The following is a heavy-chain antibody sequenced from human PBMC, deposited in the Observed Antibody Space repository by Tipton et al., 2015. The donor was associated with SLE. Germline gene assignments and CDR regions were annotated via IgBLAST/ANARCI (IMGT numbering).Heavy chain of an antibody. CDR2: ISSSSSYI. D-gene: IGHD4-17*01. Sequence: SLRLSCAASGFTFSSYSMNWVRQSPGKGLEWVSSISSSSSYIYYADSVKGRFTISRDNAKNSLYLQMNSLRAEDTAVYYCARVWDYADTPNLGAFDIWGQGTMVTVSS. J-gene: IGHJ3*02. CDR1: GFTFSSYS. V-gene: IGHV3-21*03. CDR3: ARVWDYADTPNLGAFDI.